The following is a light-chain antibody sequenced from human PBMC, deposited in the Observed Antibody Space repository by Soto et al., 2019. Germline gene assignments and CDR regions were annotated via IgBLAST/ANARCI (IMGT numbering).Light chain of an antibody. Sequence: NVLMEYSGTLSLSPGERATLSCGASQSVSGSYLDWYKKTPGQAPRIIIYGASSRATGIPDRFSGSGSGTDVTLHISSLEPEDVPVDDGQQYGSSPITFGQGTRLEI. CDR2: GAS. V-gene: IGKV3-20*01. CDR3: QQYGSSPIT. CDR1: QSVSGSY. J-gene: IGKJ5*01.